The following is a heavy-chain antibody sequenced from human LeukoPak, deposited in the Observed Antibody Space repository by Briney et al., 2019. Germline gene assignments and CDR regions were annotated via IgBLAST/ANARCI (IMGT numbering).Heavy chain of an antibody. D-gene: IGHD5-12*01. J-gene: IGHJ6*02. Sequence: GASVKVSCKASGGTFSSYAISGVRQGPGQGLEWRGRIIPILGIANYAQNVQSRVTITADKSTSTAYMELSSLRSEDTAVYYCARAINYYGMDVWGQGTTVTVSS. CDR3: ARAINYYGMDV. CDR2: IIPILGIA. V-gene: IGHV1-69*04. CDR1: GGTFSSYA.